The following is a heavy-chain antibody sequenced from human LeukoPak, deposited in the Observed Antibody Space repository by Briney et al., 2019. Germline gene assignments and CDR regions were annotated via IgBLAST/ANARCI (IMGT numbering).Heavy chain of an antibody. CDR3: ASLAAAGPPPFDY. J-gene: IGHJ4*02. V-gene: IGHV1-69*06. Sequence: GASVKVSCKASGYTFTSYAMNWVRQAPGQGLEWMGGIIPIFGTANYAQKFQGRVTITADKSTSTAYMELSSLRSEDTAVYYCASLAAAGPPPFDYWGQGTLVTVSS. D-gene: IGHD6-13*01. CDR2: IIPIFGTA. CDR1: GYTFTSYA.